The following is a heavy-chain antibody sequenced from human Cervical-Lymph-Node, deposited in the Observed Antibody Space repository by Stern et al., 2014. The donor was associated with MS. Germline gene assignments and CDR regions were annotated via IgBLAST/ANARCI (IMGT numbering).Heavy chain of an antibody. CDR1: GASITSYY. J-gene: IGHJ4*02. CDR3: ARATAL. V-gene: IGHV4-59*01. CDR2: IYYSGTT. Sequence: QLQLQESGPGLLRPSETLSLTCTVSGASITSYYWSWIRQPPGKGLEWIGYIYYSGTTNYNASLKGRVAISIDTSKTQFSLRLSSVPAADTAVYYCARATALWGQGTLVTLSS.